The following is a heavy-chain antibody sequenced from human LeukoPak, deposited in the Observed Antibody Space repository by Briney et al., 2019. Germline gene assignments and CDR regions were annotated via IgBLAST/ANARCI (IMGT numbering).Heavy chain of an antibody. J-gene: IGHJ4*02. Sequence: SETLSLTCAVYGGSFSGYYWSWIRQPPGKGLEWIGEINHSGSTNYNPSLKSRVTISVDTSKNQFSLKLSSVTAADTAVYYCAREGAGGNFDYWGQGTLVTVSS. CDR3: AREGAGGNFDY. CDR1: GGSFSGYY. CDR2: INHSGST. D-gene: IGHD3-16*01. V-gene: IGHV4-34*01.